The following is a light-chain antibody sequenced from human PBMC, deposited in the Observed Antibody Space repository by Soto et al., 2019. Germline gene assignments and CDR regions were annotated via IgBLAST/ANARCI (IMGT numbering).Light chain of an antibody. J-gene: IGLJ3*02. CDR1: SSDVGGYNY. V-gene: IGLV2-14*01. CDR2: DVS. CDR3: SSYTRSSTGV. Sequence: QSALTQPASVSGSPGQSITISCTGTSSDVGGYNYVSWYQQHPGKAPKLMIYDVSNRPSGVSNRFSGSKSGNTASLTISGLRAEDEADYYCSSYTRSSTGVFGGGTKLTVL.